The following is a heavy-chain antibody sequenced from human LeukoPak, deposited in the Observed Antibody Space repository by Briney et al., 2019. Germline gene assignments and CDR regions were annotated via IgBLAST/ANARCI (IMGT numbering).Heavy chain of an antibody. CDR1: GGSISSYY. J-gene: IGHJ5*02. V-gene: IGHV4-59*01. Sequence: SETLSLTCTVSGGSISSYYWSWIRQPPGKGLEWIGYIYYSGSTNYNPSLKSRVTISVDTSKNQFSLKLSSVTAADMAVYYCASTQGSYYGRNWFDPWGQGTLVTVSS. CDR3: ASTQGSYYGRNWFDP. CDR2: IYYSGST. D-gene: IGHD1-26*01.